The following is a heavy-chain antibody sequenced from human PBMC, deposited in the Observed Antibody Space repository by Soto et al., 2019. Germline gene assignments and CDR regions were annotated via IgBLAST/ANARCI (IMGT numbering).Heavy chain of an antibody. D-gene: IGHD5-12*01. V-gene: IGHV4-30-2*01. CDR2: IYPNGTI. J-gene: IGHJ4*02. CDR3: ATYSAYAKYYFDY. CDR1: GGSITSSGYS. Sequence: SETLSLTCAVSGGSITSSGYSWSWIRQPPGKGLEWIGYIYPNGTIFYNPSLNSRVTISVDTSNNQFSLRLSSVTAADTAVYYCATYSAYAKYYFDYWGRGTLVTVPS.